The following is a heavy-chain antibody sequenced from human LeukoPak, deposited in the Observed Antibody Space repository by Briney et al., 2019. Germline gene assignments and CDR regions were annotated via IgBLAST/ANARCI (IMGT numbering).Heavy chain of an antibody. CDR2: ISGSGGST. V-gene: IGHV3-23*01. J-gene: IGHJ3*01. CDR1: GFTFSSYG. CDR3: ARIRMHAFDV. Sequence: GGSLRLSCAASGFTFSSYGMSWVRQAPGKGLEWVSAISGSGGSTYYADSVKGRFTISRDNAKNALYLQMNSLRAEDTALYYCARIRMHAFDVWGQGTMVTVSS.